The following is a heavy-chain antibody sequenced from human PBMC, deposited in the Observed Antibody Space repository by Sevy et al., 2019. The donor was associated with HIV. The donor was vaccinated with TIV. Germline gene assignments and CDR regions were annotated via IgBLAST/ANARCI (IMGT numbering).Heavy chain of an antibody. D-gene: IGHD6-13*01. Sequence: SETLSLTCTVSGGSISSYYWSWIRQPPGKGLEWSGYIYYSGSTNYNPSLKSRVTISVDTSKNQFSLKLSSVTAADTAVYYCARSPRQQLVHRGRFDPWGQGTLVTVSS. CDR1: GGSISSYY. CDR3: ARSPRQQLVHRGRFDP. CDR2: IYYSGST. V-gene: IGHV4-59*01. J-gene: IGHJ5*02.